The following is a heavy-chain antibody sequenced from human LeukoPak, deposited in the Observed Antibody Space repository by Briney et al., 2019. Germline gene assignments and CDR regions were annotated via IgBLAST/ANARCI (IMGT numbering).Heavy chain of an antibody. CDR1: GGTFSNYA. CDR2: IIPIFGTA. Sequence: ASVEVSFKASGGTFSNYAISWVGQAPGQGGEWMGGIIPIFGTANYAQKFQGRVTITADKSTSTAYMELSSLRSEDTAVYYCATRNKDIVVDDSPVMDVWGKGTTVTVSS. V-gene: IGHV1-69*06. D-gene: IGHD2-15*01. J-gene: IGHJ6*04. CDR3: ATRNKDIVVDDSPVMDV.